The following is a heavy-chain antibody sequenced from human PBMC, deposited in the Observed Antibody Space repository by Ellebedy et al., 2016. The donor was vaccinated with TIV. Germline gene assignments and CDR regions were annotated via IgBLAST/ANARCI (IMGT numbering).Heavy chain of an antibody. Sequence: GESLKISCAASGFTFSSYWMHWVRQAPGKGLEWVSTIRHDGSQTSYVESVKGRFTVSRENAKNSMYLQMNSLRAEDTALYYCVKDSDTWSFDFWGQGTLVTVSS. D-gene: IGHD2-8*02. CDR1: GFTFSSYW. J-gene: IGHJ4*02. V-gene: IGHV3-7*03. CDR3: VKDSDTWSFDF. CDR2: IRHDGSQT.